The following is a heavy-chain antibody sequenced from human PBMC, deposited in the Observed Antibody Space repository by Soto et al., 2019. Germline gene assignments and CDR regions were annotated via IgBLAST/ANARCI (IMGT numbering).Heavy chain of an antibody. Sequence: GASVKVSCKASGGTFSSYAISWVRQAPGQGLEWMGGIIPIFGTANYAQKFQGRVTITADESTSTAYMELSSLRSEDTAVYYCARSKYCSGGSCYYYGMDVWGQGTTVTVSS. CDR2: IIPIFGTA. CDR3: ARSKYCSGGSCYYYGMDV. V-gene: IGHV1-69*13. J-gene: IGHJ6*02. CDR1: GGTFSSYA. D-gene: IGHD2-15*01.